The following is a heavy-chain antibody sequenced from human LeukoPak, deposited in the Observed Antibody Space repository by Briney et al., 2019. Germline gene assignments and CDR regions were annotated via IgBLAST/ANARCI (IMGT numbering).Heavy chain of an antibody. CDR1: GGSITSDSYY. V-gene: IGHV4-31*03. Sequence: PSQTLSLTCTVSGGSITSDSYYWSWIRQHPGKGLEWIAYIYYSGSNYYNPSLKNRVTISVDTSKNQFSLKLSSVTAADTAVHFCARGKDSSDYFDYWGQGTLVTVSS. J-gene: IGHJ4*02. D-gene: IGHD3-22*01. CDR2: IYYSGSN. CDR3: ARGKDSSDYFDY.